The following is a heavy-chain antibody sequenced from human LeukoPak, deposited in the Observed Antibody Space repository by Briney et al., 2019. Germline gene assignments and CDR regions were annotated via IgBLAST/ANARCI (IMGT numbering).Heavy chain of an antibody. CDR1: GFTFSSYS. CDR3: AKESIVGAPYMDV. D-gene: IGHD1-26*01. V-gene: IGHV3-30*02. Sequence: GGSLRLSCAASGFTFSSYSMNWVRQAPGKGLEWVAFIRYDGSNKYYADSVKGRFTISRDNSKNTLYLQMNSLRAEDTAVYYCAKESIVGAPYMDVRGKGTTVTVSS. J-gene: IGHJ6*03. CDR2: IRYDGSNK.